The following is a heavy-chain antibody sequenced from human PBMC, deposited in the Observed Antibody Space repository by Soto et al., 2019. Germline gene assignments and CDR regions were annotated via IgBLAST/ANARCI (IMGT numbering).Heavy chain of an antibody. CDR2: INPSGGST. CDR3: AREGLQSRFLDAMAANSFGYGMDV. CDR1: GYTFTSYY. D-gene: IGHD3-3*01. J-gene: IGHJ6*02. Sequence: ASVKVSCKASGYTFTSYYMHWVRQAPGQGLEWMGIINPSGGSTSYAQKFQGRVTMTRDTSTSTVYMELSSLRSEDTAVYYCAREGLQSRFLDAMAANSFGYGMDVWGQGTTVTSP. V-gene: IGHV1-46*01.